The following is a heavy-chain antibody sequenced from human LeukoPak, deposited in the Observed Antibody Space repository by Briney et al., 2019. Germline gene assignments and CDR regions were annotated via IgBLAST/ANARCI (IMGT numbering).Heavy chain of an antibody. CDR1: GFTFSDYG. CDR3: ARALYSGSFYGMDV. J-gene: IGHJ6*02. V-gene: IGHV3-33*01. Sequence: PGGSLRLSCAASGFTFSDYGIHWVRQAPGKGLEWVAVVWYDGSNKYYAESVRGRFTISRDNSRNTLYLQMNSLRAEVTAVYYCARALYSGSFYGMDVWGQGTTVTVSS. D-gene: IGHD1-26*01. CDR2: VWYDGSNK.